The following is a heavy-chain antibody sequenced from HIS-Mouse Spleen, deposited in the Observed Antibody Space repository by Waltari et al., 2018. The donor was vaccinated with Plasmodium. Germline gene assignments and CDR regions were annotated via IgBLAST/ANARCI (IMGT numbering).Heavy chain of an antibody. J-gene: IGHJ4*02. D-gene: IGHD1-26*01. CDR2: INHSGST. Sequence: QVQLQQWGAGLLKPSETLSLTCAVYGGSFSGYYWNWIRQPPGKGLEWIGEINHSGSTNYNPSLKSRVTISVDTSKNQFALKLSSVTAADTAVYYCARGGIVGATIDYWGQGTLVTVSS. CDR3: ARGGIVGATIDY. V-gene: IGHV4-34*01. CDR1: GGSFSGYY.